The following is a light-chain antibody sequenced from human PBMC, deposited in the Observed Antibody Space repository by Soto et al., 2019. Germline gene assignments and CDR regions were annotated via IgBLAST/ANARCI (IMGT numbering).Light chain of an antibody. CDR2: DVS. J-gene: IGLJ2*01. V-gene: IGLV2-14*03. CDR3: SSYTSSSTLGKI. Sequence: QSALTQPASVSGSPGQSITISCTGTNSDVGSYNYVSWYQQHPGKAPKLMIYDVSNRPSGVSNRFSGSKSGNTASLTISGLQAEDEADYYCSSYTSSSTLGKIFGGGTKVTVL. CDR1: NSDVGSYNY.